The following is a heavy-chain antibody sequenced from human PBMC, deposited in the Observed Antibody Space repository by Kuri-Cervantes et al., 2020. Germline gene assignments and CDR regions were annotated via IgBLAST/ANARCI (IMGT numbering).Heavy chain of an antibody. D-gene: IGHD3-9*01. CDR3: ARPAGDYDILTGYDY. CDR1: GFTFSNYA. CDR2: ISGSGGST. V-gene: IGHV3-23*01. Sequence: GGSLRLSCAASGFTFSNYAMNWVRQAPGKGLEWVSAISGSGGSTYYADSVKGRFTISRDNSKNTLYLQMNSLRAEDTAVNYCARPAGDYDILTGYDYWGQGTLVTVSS. J-gene: IGHJ4*02.